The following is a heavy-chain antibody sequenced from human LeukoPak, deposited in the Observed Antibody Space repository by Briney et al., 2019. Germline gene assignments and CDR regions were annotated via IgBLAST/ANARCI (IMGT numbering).Heavy chain of an antibody. CDR2: IIPIFGTA. CDR3: ARDRRAYYDYVWGSYRSPPVLDY. J-gene: IGHJ4*02. Sequence: GASVKVSCKASGGTFSSYAISWVRQAPGQGLEWMGGIIPIFGTANYAQKFQGRVTITTDESTSTAYMELSSLRSEDTAVYYCARDRRAYYDYVWGSYRSPPVLDYWGQGTLVTVSS. CDR1: GGTFSSYA. V-gene: IGHV1-69*05. D-gene: IGHD3-16*02.